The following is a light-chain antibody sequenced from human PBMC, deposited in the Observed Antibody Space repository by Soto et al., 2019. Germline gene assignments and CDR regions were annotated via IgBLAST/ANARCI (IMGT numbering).Light chain of an antibody. CDR2: GNS. CDR1: SSNIGAGYD. CDR3: QSYDSSLSAYV. V-gene: IGLV1-40*01. J-gene: IGLJ1*01. Sequence: QSVLTQPPSVSGAPGQRVTISCTGSSSNIGAGYDVHWYQQLPGTAPKLLIYGNSNRPSGVPDRFYGSKSGISASLAITGLQAEDEADYYCQSYDSSLSAYVFGTGTKLTVL.